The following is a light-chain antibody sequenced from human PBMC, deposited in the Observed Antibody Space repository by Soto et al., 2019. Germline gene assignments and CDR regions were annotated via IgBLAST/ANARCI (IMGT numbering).Light chain of an antibody. Sequence: DIQMTQSPSSLSASVGDRVTITCRASQSISSYFNWYQHKPGKAPKLLIYAASSLQSGVPSRFSGSGSGTDFTLTISWLQPEDFATYYCQQSYSTPYTFGQGTKLEIK. V-gene: IGKV1-39*01. J-gene: IGKJ2*01. CDR2: AAS. CDR3: QQSYSTPYT. CDR1: QSISSY.